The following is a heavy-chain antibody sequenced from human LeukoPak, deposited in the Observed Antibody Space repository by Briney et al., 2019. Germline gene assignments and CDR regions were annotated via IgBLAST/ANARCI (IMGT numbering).Heavy chain of an antibody. V-gene: IGHV3-30*18. Sequence: GGSLRLSCAASGFTFDDYGMSWVRQAPGKGLEWVAVISYDGSNKYYADSVKGRFTISRDNSKNTLYLQMNSLRAEDTAVYYCAKDGYGDYVHYYYYYMDVWGKGTTVTVSS. CDR1: GFTFDDYG. CDR2: ISYDGSNK. D-gene: IGHD4-17*01. CDR3: AKDGYGDYVHYYYYYMDV. J-gene: IGHJ6*03.